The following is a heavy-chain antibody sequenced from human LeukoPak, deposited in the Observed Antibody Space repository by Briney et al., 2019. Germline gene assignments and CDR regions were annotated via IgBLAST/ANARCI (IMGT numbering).Heavy chain of an antibody. V-gene: IGHV3-30*14. Sequence: GGSLRLSCAASGFTFRNYAIHWVRPTPDKGLEWVAVISYDGVYKNYADSVKGRFTISRDDPKNTLYLQMNSLRTGDTGLYYCARDEFDGYNLGPSIYWGQGTLVTVSS. J-gene: IGHJ4*02. D-gene: IGHD5-24*01. CDR1: GFTFRNYA. CDR2: ISYDGVYK. CDR3: ARDEFDGYNLGPSIY.